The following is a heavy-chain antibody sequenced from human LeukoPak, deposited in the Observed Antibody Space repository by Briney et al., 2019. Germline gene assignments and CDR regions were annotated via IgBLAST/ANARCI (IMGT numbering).Heavy chain of an antibody. CDR3: AKNLGNKPYYYYGMDV. J-gene: IGHJ6*04. CDR2: ISGSGGST. Sequence: PGGSLRLSCAASGFPFSSYAMSWVRQAPGKALEWVSAISGSGGSTYYADSVKGRFTISRDNSKNTLYLQMNSLRAEDTAVYYCAKNLGNKPYYYYGMDVWGKGTTVTVSS. CDR1: GFPFSSYA. V-gene: IGHV3-23*01. D-gene: IGHD1/OR15-1a*01.